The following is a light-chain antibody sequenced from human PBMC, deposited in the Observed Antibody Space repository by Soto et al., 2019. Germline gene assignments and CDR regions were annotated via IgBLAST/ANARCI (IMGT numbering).Light chain of an antibody. CDR1: QSISNW. Sequence: DIQMTQSPSTLSASVGDRVTITCRASQSISNWLAWYQQKPGKAPKLLIYKASSLESGVPSRFSGSESGTEFTLTISSLQPDDFATYYCQQYNIYCTFGQGTKVEI. V-gene: IGKV1-5*03. J-gene: IGKJ1*01. CDR2: KAS. CDR3: QQYNIYCT.